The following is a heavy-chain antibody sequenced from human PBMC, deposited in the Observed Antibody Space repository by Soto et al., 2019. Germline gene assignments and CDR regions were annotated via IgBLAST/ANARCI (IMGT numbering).Heavy chain of an antibody. V-gene: IGHV3-30*18. CDR1: GFTFRSDG. D-gene: IGHD6-19*01. CDR3: AKDRRSYGSGPRFYYYYYGMDV. J-gene: IGHJ6*02. CDR2: ISYDGSNK. Sequence: GSLRLSCAASGFTFRSDGMHWVRQAPGKGLEWVAVISYDGSNKYYADSVKGRFTISRDNSKNTLYLQMNSLRAEDTAVYYCAKDRRSYGSGPRFYYYYYGMDVWGQGTTVTVSS.